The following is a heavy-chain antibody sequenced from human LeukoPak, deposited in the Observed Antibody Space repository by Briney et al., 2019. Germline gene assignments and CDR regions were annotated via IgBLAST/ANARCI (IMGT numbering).Heavy chain of an antibody. D-gene: IGHD6-19*01. Sequence: SQTLSLTCTVSGGSISSGDYYWSWIRQPPGKGLEWIGYIYYSGSTYYNPSLKSRITISVDTSKNQFSLKLSSVAAADTAVYYCARMHASGRYDDYWGQGTLVTVSS. CDR2: IYYSGST. J-gene: IGHJ4*02. CDR3: ARMHASGRYDDY. CDR1: GGSISSGDYY. V-gene: IGHV4-30-4*01.